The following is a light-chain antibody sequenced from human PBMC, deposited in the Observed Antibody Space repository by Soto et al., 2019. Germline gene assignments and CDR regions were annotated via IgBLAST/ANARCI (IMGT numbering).Light chain of an antibody. CDR2: GSY. J-gene: IGKJ5*01. V-gene: IGKV3-20*01. Sequence: IVLTQSPGTLSLSPGERVTLSCRASQSVTTRLGWYQHKAGQAPTLLMSGSYKGASGVPGRCSGRGSGTDFTLTISRLEPEYVAVYYCQQYGSSPITFGQGTRLEIK. CDR1: QSVTTR. CDR3: QQYGSSPIT.